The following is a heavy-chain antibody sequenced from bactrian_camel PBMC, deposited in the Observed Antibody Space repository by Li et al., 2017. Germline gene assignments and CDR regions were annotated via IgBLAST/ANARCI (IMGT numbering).Heavy chain of an antibody. D-gene: IGHD3*01. J-gene: IGHJ4*01. Sequence: HVQLVESGGGTVQPGGSLRLSCVGSGFTFANYWMYWVRQAPGKGPEKVAGIRSDGERVEYDPSVVGRFTISRNNARNTLYLQMDSLKPEDTAVYYCTTSPGITPGQGTQVTVS. CDR1: GFTFANYW. V-gene: IGHV3S6*01. CDR2: IRSDGERV.